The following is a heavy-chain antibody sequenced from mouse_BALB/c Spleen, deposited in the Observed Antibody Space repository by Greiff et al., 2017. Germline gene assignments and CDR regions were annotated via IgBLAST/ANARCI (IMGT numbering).Heavy chain of an antibody. CDR3: ARERGLTGTRFAY. J-gene: IGHJ3*01. CDR2: INSNGGST. D-gene: IGHD4-1*01. Sequence: EVQVVESGGGLVQPGGSLKLSCAASGFTFSSYGMSWVRQTPDKRLELVATINSNGGSTYYPDSVKGRFTISRDNAKNTLYLQMSSLKSEDTAMYYCARERGLTGTRFAYWGQGTLVTVSA. V-gene: IGHV5-6-3*01. CDR1: GFTFSSYG.